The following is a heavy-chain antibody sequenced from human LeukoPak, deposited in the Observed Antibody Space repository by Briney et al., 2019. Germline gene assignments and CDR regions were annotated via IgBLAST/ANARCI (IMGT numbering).Heavy chain of an antibody. CDR3: AKDRAWLQFWS. V-gene: IGHV3-23*01. CDR2: ISPSGDIT. J-gene: IGHJ4*02. CDR1: GFTFSSYS. Sequence: QSGGSLRLSCAASGFTFSSYSMNWVRQAPGKGLEWVSGISPSGDITYYADSVKGRFTISRDNSKNTVYLQVNSLRAEDTAVFYCAKDRAWLQFWSWGQGTLVTVSS. D-gene: IGHD5-18*01.